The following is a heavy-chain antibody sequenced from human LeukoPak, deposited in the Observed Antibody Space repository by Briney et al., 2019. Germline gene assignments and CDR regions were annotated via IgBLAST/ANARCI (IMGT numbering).Heavy chain of an antibody. CDR2: IYSGGNT. Sequence: GGSLRLSCEVSGFTVSSKYMSWVRPAPGKGLEWVSVIYSGGNTYYADSVKGRFTISRDNSKNTLCLQVSNLRAEDTAMYYCASPYTTSSFYAFDMGGQGTMVTVS. D-gene: IGHD6-6*01. V-gene: IGHV3-66*02. CDR3: ASPYTTSSFYAFDM. CDR1: GFTVSSKY. J-gene: IGHJ3*02.